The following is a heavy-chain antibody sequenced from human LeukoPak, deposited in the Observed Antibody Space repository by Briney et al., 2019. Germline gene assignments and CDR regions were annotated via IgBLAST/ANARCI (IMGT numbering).Heavy chain of an antibody. D-gene: IGHD4-11*01. CDR1: GFTFSSYA. CDR2: ISGSGGST. Sequence: YPGGSLRLSRAASGFTFSSYAMSWVRQAPGKGLEWVSAISGSGGSTYYADSVKGRFTISRDSSKNTLYLQMNSLRAEDTAVYYCAKDPETTSKRDYFDYWGQGTLVTVSS. V-gene: IGHV3-23*01. CDR3: AKDPETTSKRDYFDY. J-gene: IGHJ4*02.